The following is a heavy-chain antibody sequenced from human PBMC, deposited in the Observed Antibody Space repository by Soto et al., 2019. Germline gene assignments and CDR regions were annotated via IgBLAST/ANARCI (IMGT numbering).Heavy chain of an antibody. CDR2: ISYDGNYE. CDR1: GFSFSTYT. V-gene: IGHV3-30-3*01. CDR3: VRTSVAATWGCHFDY. D-gene: IGHD6-19*01. Sequence: GGSLRLSCAASGFSFSTYTLHWVRQAPGKGLEWVAVISYDGNYEYYADSVKGRFTISRDNSKKTMFLQTNSLRADDTAIYYCVRTSVAATWGCHFDYWGQGALVTVSS. J-gene: IGHJ4*02.